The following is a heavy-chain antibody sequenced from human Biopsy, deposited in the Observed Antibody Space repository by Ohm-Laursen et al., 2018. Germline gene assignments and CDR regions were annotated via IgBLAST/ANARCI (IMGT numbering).Heavy chain of an antibody. V-gene: IGHV4-59*08. Sequence: SDTLSLTCTVSGGSISSYYWSWIRQPPGKGLEWIGYIYYTGSTNHNPSLKSRVTISVDTSMNHLSLRLTSVTAADTAVYYCARHAPSYSGSYWRYFDLWGRGTLVTVSS. D-gene: IGHD1-26*01. J-gene: IGHJ2*01. CDR2: IYYTGST. CDR3: ARHAPSYSGSYWRYFDL. CDR1: GGSISSYY.